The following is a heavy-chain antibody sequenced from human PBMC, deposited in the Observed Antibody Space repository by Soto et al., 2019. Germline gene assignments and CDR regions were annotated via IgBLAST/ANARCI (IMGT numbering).Heavy chain of an antibody. D-gene: IGHD3-22*01. J-gene: IGHJ3*02. CDR1: GYSFTSYW. CDR3: ARAQEIVVVINNPDAFDI. Sequence: GESLKIFCKGSGYSFTSYWIGWVRQMPGKGLEWMGIIYPGDSDTRYSPSFQGQVTISADKSISTAYLQWSSLKASDTAMYYCARAQEIVVVINNPDAFDIWGQGTMVTVSS. CDR2: IYPGDSDT. V-gene: IGHV5-51*01.